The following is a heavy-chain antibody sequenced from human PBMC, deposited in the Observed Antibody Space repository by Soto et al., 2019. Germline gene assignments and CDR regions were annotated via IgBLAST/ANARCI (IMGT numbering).Heavy chain of an antibody. CDR1: VAPSVLTS. J-gene: IGHJ6*02. Sequence: SETCPSPALSLVAPSVLTSGAGSGSPPGGGLEWIGRIYTTGSTNYNPSLKSRVTMSLDTSRNQFSLKLSSVTAADTAVYYCAREGGYFDSSGSGVYHYHGVDVWGQGTTVTVSS. D-gene: IGHD3-22*01. CDR3: AREGGYFDSSGSGVYHYHGVDV. CDR2: IYTTGST. V-gene: IGHV4-4*07.